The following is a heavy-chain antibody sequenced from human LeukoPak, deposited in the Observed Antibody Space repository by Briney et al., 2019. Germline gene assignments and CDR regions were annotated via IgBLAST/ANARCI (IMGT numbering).Heavy chain of an antibody. CDR3: AKDIKGYGSSFDY. Sequence: GGSLRLSCAASGFTVSSNYMSWVRQAPGKGLEWVSGISWNSGSIGYADSVKGRFTISRDNAKNSLYLQMNSLRAEDTALYYCAKDIKGYGSSFDYWGQGTLVTVSS. D-gene: IGHD3-10*01. CDR1: GFTVSSNY. V-gene: IGHV3-9*01. J-gene: IGHJ4*02. CDR2: ISWNSGSI.